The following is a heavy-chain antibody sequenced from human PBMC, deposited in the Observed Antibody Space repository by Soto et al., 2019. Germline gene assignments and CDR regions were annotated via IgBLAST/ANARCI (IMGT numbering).Heavy chain of an antibody. D-gene: IGHD2-15*01. V-gene: IGHV1-46*01. CDR2: INPSGGST. Sequence: ASVKLSCKASGYTFTSYYMHWGRQAPGQGLEWMGIINPSGGSTSYAQKFQGRVTMTRDTSTSTVYMELSSLRSEDTAVYYGARAPVAAAAGGVNSFDPWGQGTLVTVSS. CDR1: GYTFTSYY. CDR3: ARAPVAAAAGGVNSFDP. J-gene: IGHJ5*02.